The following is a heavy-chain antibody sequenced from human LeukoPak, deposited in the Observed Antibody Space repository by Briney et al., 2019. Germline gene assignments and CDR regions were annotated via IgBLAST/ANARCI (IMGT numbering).Heavy chain of an antibody. D-gene: IGHD7-27*01. J-gene: IGHJ6*03. CDR2: IIPMFGTT. CDR3: SRDWGRYYYYMDV. Sequence: SVKVSCKASGGTFINYAISWVRQAPGQGLEWMGRIIPMFGTTNYAQKFQGRVTITTDESTSTAYMEVSSLRIEDTAVYYCSRDWGRYYYYMDVWGKGTTVTVSS. CDR1: GGTFINYA. V-gene: IGHV1-69*05.